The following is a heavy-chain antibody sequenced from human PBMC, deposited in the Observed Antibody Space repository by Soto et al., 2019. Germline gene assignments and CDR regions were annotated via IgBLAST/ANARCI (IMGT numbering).Heavy chain of an antibody. Sequence: ASVKVSCKASGYTFTGYYMHWVRQAPGQGLEWMGWINPNSGGTNYAQKFQGRVTMTRDTSISTAYMELSRLRSDDTAVYYCARGLRATVVGYFYPIDGSYYYSGMDVWGQGNTVTV. J-gene: IGHJ6*02. CDR2: INPNSGGT. CDR1: GYTFTGYY. D-gene: IGHD6-19*01. CDR3: ARGLRATVVGYFYPIDGSYYYSGMDV. V-gene: IGHV1-2*02.